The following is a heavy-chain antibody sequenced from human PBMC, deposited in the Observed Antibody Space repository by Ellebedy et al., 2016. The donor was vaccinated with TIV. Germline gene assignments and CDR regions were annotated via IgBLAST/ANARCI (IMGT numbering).Heavy chain of an antibody. CDR2: IKQDGSEK. J-gene: IGHJ4*02. V-gene: IGHV3-7*03. Sequence: GGSLRLSCAASGFTFRNAWMSWVRQAPGKGLEWVANIKQDGSEKYYVDSVKGRFTISRDNAKNSLYLQMNSLRAEDTAVYYCAGRAYNWNDGSLFDYWGQGTLVTVSS. CDR1: GFTFRNAW. CDR3: AGRAYNWNDGSLFDY. D-gene: IGHD1-1*01.